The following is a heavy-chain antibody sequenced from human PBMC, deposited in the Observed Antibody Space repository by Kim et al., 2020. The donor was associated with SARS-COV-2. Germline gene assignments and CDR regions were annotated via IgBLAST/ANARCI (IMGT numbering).Heavy chain of an antibody. D-gene: IGHD3-22*01. Sequence: SETLSLTCTVSGGSISSYYWSWIRQPPGKGLEWIGYIYYSGSTNYNPSLKSRVTISVDTSKNQFSLKLSSVTAADTAVYYCARGGSSGFLVGYWGQGTLVTVSS. CDR3: ARGGSSGFLVGY. V-gene: IGHV4-59*01. CDR1: GGSISSYY. J-gene: IGHJ4*02. CDR2: IYYSGST.